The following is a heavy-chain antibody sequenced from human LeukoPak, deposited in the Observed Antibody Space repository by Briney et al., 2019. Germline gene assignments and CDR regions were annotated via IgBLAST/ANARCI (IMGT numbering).Heavy chain of an antibody. V-gene: IGHV3-30*03. D-gene: IGHD2-15*01. J-gene: IGHJ4*02. Sequence: PGRSLRLSCAASGFTFSSYGMHWVRQAPGKGLEWVAVISYDGSNKYYADSVKGRFTISRDNSKNTLYLQMNSLRAEDTAVYYCATDLGGGSWYGYYFDCWGQGTLVTVSS. CDR1: GFTFSSYG. CDR3: ATDLGGGSWYGYYFDC. CDR2: ISYDGSNK.